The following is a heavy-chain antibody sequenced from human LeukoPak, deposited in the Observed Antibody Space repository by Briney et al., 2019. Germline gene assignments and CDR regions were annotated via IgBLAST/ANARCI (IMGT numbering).Heavy chain of an antibody. D-gene: IGHD3-9*01. CDR3: ARRQSKYYDILTGYYRSEFDY. J-gene: IGHJ4*02. CDR2: MNPNSGNT. Sequence: ASVKVSCKASGYTFTSYDINWVRQATGQGLEWMGWMNPNSGNTGYAQKFQGRVTMTRNTSKSTAYMELSSLRSEDTAVYYCARRQSKYYDILTGYYRSEFDYWGQGTLVTVSS. CDR1: GYTFTSYD. V-gene: IGHV1-8*01.